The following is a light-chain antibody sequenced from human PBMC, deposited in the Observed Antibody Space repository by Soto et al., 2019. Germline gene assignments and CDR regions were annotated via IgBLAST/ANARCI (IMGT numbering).Light chain of an antibody. Sequence: EIVLTQSPGTLSLSPGERSTLYCMASQSVSSSYLAWYQQKPGQDPRLLIYGASSRATGIPDRFSGSGSGTDFTLTISRLEPEDFAVYYCQEYGSSRRTFGQGTKGDIK. J-gene: IGKJ1*01. CDR3: QEYGSSRRT. CDR1: QSVSSSY. V-gene: IGKV3-20*01. CDR2: GAS.